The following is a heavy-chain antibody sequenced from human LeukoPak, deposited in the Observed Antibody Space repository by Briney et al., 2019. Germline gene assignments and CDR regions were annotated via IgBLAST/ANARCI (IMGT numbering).Heavy chain of an antibody. D-gene: IGHD2-15*01. CDR2: IYYSGST. J-gene: IGHJ5*02. Sequence: PGGSLRLSCAASGFTFSSYSMNWIRQPPGKGLEWIGSIYYSGSTYYNPSLKSRVTISVDTSRIQFSLKLSSVTAADTAVYYCARLGPISGGSCYSCRFDPWGQGTLVTVSS. CDR1: GFTFSSYS. V-gene: IGHV4-39*01. CDR3: ARLGPISGGSCYSCRFDP.